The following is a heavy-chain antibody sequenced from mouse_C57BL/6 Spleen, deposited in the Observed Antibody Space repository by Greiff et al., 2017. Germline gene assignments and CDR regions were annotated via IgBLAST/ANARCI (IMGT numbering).Heavy chain of an antibody. Sequence: VQLQQPGTELVKPGASVKLSCKASGYTFTSYGISWVKQRTGQGLEWIGEIYPRSGNTYYNEKFKGKATLTADKSSSTAYMELRSLTSEDSAVYFCASYDYDGGFAYWGQGTLVTVSA. J-gene: IGHJ3*01. V-gene: IGHV1-81*01. CDR1: GYTFTSYG. D-gene: IGHD2-4*01. CDR2: IYPRSGNT. CDR3: ASYDYDGGFAY.